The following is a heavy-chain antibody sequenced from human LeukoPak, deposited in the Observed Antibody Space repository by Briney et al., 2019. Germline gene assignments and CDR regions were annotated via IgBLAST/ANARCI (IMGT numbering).Heavy chain of an antibody. CDR3: AKTRSGDYFYDSSGYYYLDN. Sequence: ASVKVSCKASGYTFISYYMHWVRQAPGQGLEWMGIINPRGGSTSYAQKFQGRVTMTTDTSTSTAYMELRSLRSDDTAVYYCAKTRSGDYFYDSSGYYYLDNWGQGTPVTVSS. J-gene: IGHJ4*02. CDR2: INPRGGST. D-gene: IGHD3-22*01. V-gene: IGHV1-46*01. CDR1: GYTFISYY.